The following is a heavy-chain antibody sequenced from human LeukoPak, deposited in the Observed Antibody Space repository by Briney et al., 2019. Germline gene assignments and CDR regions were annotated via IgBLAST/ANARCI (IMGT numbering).Heavy chain of an antibody. CDR3: AKDISSSRYYYNGMDV. CDR2: IWYDGSNK. CDR1: GFTFSGYG. D-gene: IGHD6-6*01. V-gene: IGHV3-33*06. J-gene: IGHJ6*02. Sequence: PGRSLRLSCAASGFTFSGYGMHWVRQAPGKGLEWVAVIWYDGSNKHYADFVKGRFTISRDNSKNTLYLQMNSLRAEDTAVYYCAKDISSSRYYYNGMDVWGQGTTVTVSS.